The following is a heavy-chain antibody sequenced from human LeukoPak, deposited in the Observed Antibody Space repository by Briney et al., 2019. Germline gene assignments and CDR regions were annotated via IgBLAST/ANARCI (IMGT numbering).Heavy chain of an antibody. D-gene: IGHD3-3*01. CDR3: ARDFWGAYRVDFFDY. CDR1: GFTFSNYW. CDR2: IKQDGSET. J-gene: IGHJ4*02. V-gene: IGHV3-7*01. Sequence: GGSLRLSCAASGFTFSNYWMSWVRRAPGKGLEWVANIKQDGSETYYVDSVRGRLTISRDNAKNSLYLQMNSLRAEDTAVYYCARDFWGAYRVDFFDYWGQGTLVTVSS.